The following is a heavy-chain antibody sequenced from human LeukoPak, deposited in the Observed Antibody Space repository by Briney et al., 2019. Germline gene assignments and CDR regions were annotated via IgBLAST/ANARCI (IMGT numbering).Heavy chain of an antibody. CDR3: ARDGGLDY. J-gene: IGHJ4*02. CDR1: GYTFTSYG. Sequence: ASVKVSCKASGYTFTSYGISWVRQAPGQGLEWMGWINPNSGGTNFAQKFQGRVTMTRDMSISTAYMELSRLTSDDTAVYYCARDGGLDYWGQGSQVTVSS. CDR2: INPNSGGT. V-gene: IGHV1-2*02. D-gene: IGHD3-10*01.